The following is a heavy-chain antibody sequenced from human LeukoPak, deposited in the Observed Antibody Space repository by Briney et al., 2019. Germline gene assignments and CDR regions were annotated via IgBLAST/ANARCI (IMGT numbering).Heavy chain of an antibody. CDR1: GFAFSRSW. CDR3: SKSLNY. Sequence: PGGSLRLSCAASGFAFSRSWMDWVRQAPGKGLEWVANIKEDGSETYYVDSAKGRFTISRDNAKNSLFLQVDSLRVEDTAIYYCSKSLNYWGQGTLVTVSP. CDR2: IKEDGSET. V-gene: IGHV3-7*01. J-gene: IGHJ4*02.